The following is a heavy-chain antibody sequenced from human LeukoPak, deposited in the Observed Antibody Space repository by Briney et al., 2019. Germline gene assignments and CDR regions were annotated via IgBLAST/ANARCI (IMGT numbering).Heavy chain of an antibody. V-gene: IGHV3-48*03. Sequence: GGSLRLSCAASGFTFSSYEMNWVRQAPGKGLEWVSYIGSSGSTRYYADSVKGRFTISRDNAKSSLYLQMNSLRADDTAVYYCARDLRTSSGTDWFGPWGQGTLVTVSS. CDR2: IGSSGSTR. J-gene: IGHJ5*02. D-gene: IGHD1-1*01. CDR3: ARDLRTSSGTDWFGP. CDR1: GFTFSSYE.